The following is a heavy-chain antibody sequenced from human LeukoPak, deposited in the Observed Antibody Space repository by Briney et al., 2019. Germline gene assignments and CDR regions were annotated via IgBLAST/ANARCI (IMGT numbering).Heavy chain of an antibody. Sequence: GESLRLSCTASGFTFSNFWMGWVRQASGKGLEWVGRIRSKANNYATAYAASVKGRFTISRDDSKNTAYLQMNSLKTEDTAVYYCTGDNFDSSVKFDYWGQGTLVTVSS. CDR1: GFTFSNFW. V-gene: IGHV3-73*01. CDR3: TGDNFDSSVKFDY. CDR2: IRSKANNYAT. J-gene: IGHJ4*02. D-gene: IGHD3-22*01.